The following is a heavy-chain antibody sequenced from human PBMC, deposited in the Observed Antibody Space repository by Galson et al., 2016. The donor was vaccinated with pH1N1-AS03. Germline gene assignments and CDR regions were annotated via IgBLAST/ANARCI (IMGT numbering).Heavy chain of an antibody. CDR3: ARDPRSDFGNNFVAGVQFGRY. J-gene: IGHJ4*02. CDR1: GYSFPTYS. V-gene: IGHV1-18*04. Sequence: SVKVSCKASGYSFPTYSFNWVRQAPGQGLEWLGWISAYSGDTHYAREFQGRVSMTTDPSTSTVYMELTRLTSDDTASYYCARDPRSDFGNNFVAGVQFGRYWGPGTLVTVSS. D-gene: IGHD4/OR15-4a*01. CDR2: ISAYSGDT.